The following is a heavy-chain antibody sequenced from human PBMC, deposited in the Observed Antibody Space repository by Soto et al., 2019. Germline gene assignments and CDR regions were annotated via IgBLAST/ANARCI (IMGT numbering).Heavy chain of an antibody. J-gene: IGHJ6*02. CDR1: GYTFTGYY. CDR3: ARQCSSTSCSSGCYYYGMDV. D-gene: IGHD2-2*01. V-gene: IGHV1-2*04. CDR2: INPNSGGT. Sequence: ASVKVSCKASGYTFTGYYMHWVRQAPGQGLEWMGWINPNSGGTNYAQKFQGWVTMTRDTSISTASMELSRLRSDDTAVYYCARQCSSTSCSSGCYYYGMDVWGQGTTVTVSS.